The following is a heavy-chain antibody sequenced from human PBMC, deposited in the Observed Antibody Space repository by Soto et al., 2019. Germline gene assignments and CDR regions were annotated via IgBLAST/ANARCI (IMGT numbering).Heavy chain of an antibody. CDR3: ASTSGDTAFGGYYFDY. Sequence: SETLSLTCTVSGGSISSYYWSWIRQPPGKGLEWIGYIYYSGSTNYNPSLKSRVTISVDTSKNQFSLKLSSVTAADTAVYYCASTSGDTAFGGYYFDYWGQGTLVTVSS. D-gene: IGHD5-18*01. CDR2: IYYSGST. V-gene: IGHV4-59*08. J-gene: IGHJ4*02. CDR1: GGSISSYY.